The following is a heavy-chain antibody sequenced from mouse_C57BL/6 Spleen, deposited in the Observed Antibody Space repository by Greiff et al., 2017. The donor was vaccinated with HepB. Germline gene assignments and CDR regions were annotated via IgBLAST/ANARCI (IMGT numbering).Heavy chain of an antibody. V-gene: IGHV1-59*01. CDR2: IDPSDSYT. J-gene: IGHJ2*01. CDR1: GYTFTSYW. CDR3: AREEDYYLDY. Sequence: VQLQQSGAELVRPGTSVKLSCKASGYTFTSYWMHWVKQRPGQGLEWIGVIDPSDSYTNYNQKFKGKATLTVDTSSSTAYMQLSSLTSEDSAVYYCAREEDYYLDYWGQGTTLTVSS.